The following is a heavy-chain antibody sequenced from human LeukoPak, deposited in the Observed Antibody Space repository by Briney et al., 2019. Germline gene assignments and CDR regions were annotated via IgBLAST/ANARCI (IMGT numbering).Heavy chain of an antibody. CDR1: GYSFTGYY. CDR3: AREPVPCNYYYYGMDV. V-gene: IGHV1-2*02. J-gene: IGHJ6*02. D-gene: IGHD6-19*01. CDR2: INPNSGAT. Sequence: ASVKVSCKASGYSFTGYYMHWVRQAPGQGLEWMGWINPNSGATNNAQKFQGRVTMTRDTSISTAYMEMSSLSSDDTAVYYCAREPVPCNYYYYGMDVWGQGITVTASS.